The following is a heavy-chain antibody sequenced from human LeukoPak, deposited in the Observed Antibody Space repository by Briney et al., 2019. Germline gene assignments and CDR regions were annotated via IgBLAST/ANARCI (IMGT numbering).Heavy chain of an antibody. CDR1: SGSLSSFY. CDR2: IYPSGST. CDR3: ARSSGHDFDY. D-gene: IGHD5-12*01. Sequence: SETLSLTCTVSSGSLSSFYWNWIRQPAGRGLEWVGRIYPSGSTDYNASLKSRVTMSVDTSKKQFSLKLNSVTAADTAVYYCARSSGHDFDYWGQGILVTVSS. V-gene: IGHV4-4*07. J-gene: IGHJ4*02.